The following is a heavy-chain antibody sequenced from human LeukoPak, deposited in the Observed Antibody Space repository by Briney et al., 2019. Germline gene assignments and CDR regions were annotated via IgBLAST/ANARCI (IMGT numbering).Heavy chain of an antibody. CDR3: AKDGSYYFDY. CDR2: VGGTDGRT. Sequence: PGGSLRLSCGASGFTFSSYAMNWVRQAPGKGLEWVSAVGGTDGRTYYAAFVKGRFTIYRDNSKNTLYLQMNSLRAEDTAVYYCAKDGSYYFDYWGQGTLVTVSS. CDR1: GFTFSSYA. V-gene: IGHV3-23*01. J-gene: IGHJ4*02.